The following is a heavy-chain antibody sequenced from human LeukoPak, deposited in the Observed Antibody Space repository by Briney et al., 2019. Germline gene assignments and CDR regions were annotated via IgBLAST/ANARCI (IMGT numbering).Heavy chain of an antibody. V-gene: IGHV1-24*01. D-gene: IGHD1-26*01. J-gene: IGHJ4*02. CDR1: GYTLTELS. CDR3: ATPAQWELLRGGGFDY. CDR2: FDPEDGET. Sequence: ASVKVSCKVSGYTLTELSMHWVRQAPGKGLEWMGGFDPEDGETIYAQKFQGRVTMTEDTSTDTAYMELSSLRSEDTAVYYCATPAQWELLRGGGFDYWGQGTLVTVSS.